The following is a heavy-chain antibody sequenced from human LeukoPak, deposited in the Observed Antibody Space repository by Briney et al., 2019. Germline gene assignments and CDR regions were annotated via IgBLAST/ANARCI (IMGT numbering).Heavy chain of an antibody. CDR2: IYYSGST. Sequence: PSETLSLTCTVSGGSISSSSYYWGWIRQPPGKGLEWIGSIYYSGSTYYNPSLKSRVTISVDTSKNQFSLKLSSVTAADTAVYYCARQRVGRLRLGELMDLFDYWGQGTLVTVSS. V-gene: IGHV4-39*07. CDR1: GGSISSSSYY. CDR3: ARQRVGRLRLGELMDLFDY. J-gene: IGHJ4*02. D-gene: IGHD3-16*01.